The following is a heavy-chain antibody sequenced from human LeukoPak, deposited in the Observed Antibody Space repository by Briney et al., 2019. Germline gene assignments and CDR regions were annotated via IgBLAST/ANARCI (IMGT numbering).Heavy chain of an antibody. Sequence: PGGSLRPSCAASGFTFSDYWMSWVRQAPGKGLEWVANMNQGGGAKYYVYSVKGRFTISRDNSKNSLYLQMGSLRAEDTAVYYCATYTHWVAGDVWGQGTTVTVSS. D-gene: IGHD3-16*01. J-gene: IGHJ6*02. CDR3: ATYTHWVAGDV. CDR2: MNQGGGAK. V-gene: IGHV3-7*01. CDR1: GFTFSDYW.